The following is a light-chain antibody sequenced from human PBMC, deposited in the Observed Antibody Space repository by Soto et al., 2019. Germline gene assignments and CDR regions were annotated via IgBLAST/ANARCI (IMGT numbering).Light chain of an antibody. CDR2: GAS. J-gene: IGKJ4*01. Sequence: EIVLTQSPGTLSLSPGERATLSFRASQTVSSNYLAWYQQKPGQAPRFLIYGASSRATGIPARFSGSGSGTDFTLTISSLEPEDFAVYYCQQRSNWPLTFGGGTKVDIK. CDR1: QTVSSNY. CDR3: QQRSNWPLT. V-gene: IGKV3D-20*02.